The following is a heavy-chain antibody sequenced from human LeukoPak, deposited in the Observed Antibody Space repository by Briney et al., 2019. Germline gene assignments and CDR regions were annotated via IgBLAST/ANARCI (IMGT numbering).Heavy chain of an antibody. J-gene: IGHJ4*02. CDR1: GGTFSSYA. CDR3: ARDIDCSSTSCLPESY. D-gene: IGHD2-2*01. CDR2: IIPILGIA. Sequence: GASVKVSCKASGGTFSSYAISWVRQAPGQGLEWMGGIIPILGIANYAQKFQGRVTITADKSTSTAYMELSSLRSEDTAVYYCARDIDCSSTSCLPESYWGQGTLVTVSS. V-gene: IGHV1-69*10.